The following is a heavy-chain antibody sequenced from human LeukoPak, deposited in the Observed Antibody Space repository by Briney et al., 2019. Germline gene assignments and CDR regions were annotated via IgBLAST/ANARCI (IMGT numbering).Heavy chain of an antibody. CDR1: EFTFSSYD. V-gene: IGHV3-13*05. Sequence: GGSLRLSCAASEFTFSSYDMHWVRQATGKGLEWVSAIGTAGDPYYPGSVKGPFTISREDAKNSLYLQMNSLRAGDTAVYYCARSGYYYGSGSYSPYYYGMDVWGKGTTVTVSS. CDR2: IGTAGDP. D-gene: IGHD3-10*01. J-gene: IGHJ6*04. CDR3: ARSGYYYGSGSYSPYYYGMDV.